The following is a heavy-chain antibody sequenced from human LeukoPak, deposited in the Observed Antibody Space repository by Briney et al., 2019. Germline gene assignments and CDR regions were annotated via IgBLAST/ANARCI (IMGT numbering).Heavy chain of an antibody. J-gene: IGHJ4*02. CDR2: INPNSGGT. D-gene: IGHD6-13*01. CDR1: GYTFTGYY. CDR3: ARAAGIDISSWYSWGHYYFDY. V-gene: IGHV1-2*02. Sequence: ASVKVSCKASGYTFTGYYMHWVRQAPGQGLEWMGWINPNSGGTNYAQKFQGRVTLTRDTSISTAYMELSRLRSDDTAVYYCARAAGIDISSWYSWGHYYFDYWGQGTLVTVSS.